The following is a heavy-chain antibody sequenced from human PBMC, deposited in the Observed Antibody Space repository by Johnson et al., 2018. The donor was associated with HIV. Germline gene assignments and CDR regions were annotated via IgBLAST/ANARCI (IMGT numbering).Heavy chain of an antibody. CDR1: GFTVSSNY. V-gene: IGHV3-66*01. J-gene: IGHJ3*02. CDR3: ARGRGYYYDSGPDAFDI. D-gene: IGHD3-22*01. Sequence: EVQLMESGGGLVQPGGSLRLSCAASGFTVSSNYMSWVRQAPGKGLEWVSVIYSGGSTYYADSVKGRFTISRDDSKNTLYLQMNSLRAEDTAVYYCARGRGYYYDSGPDAFDIWGQWTMVTVSS. CDR2: IYSGGST.